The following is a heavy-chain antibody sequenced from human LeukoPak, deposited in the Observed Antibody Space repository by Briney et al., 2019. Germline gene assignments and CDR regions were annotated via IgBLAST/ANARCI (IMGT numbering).Heavy chain of an antibody. CDR2: ISNSGAGT. J-gene: IGHJ4*02. CDR1: GFTFSNYA. V-gene: IGHV3-23*01. Sequence: GGSLRLSCAASGFTFSNYAMSWVRQAPGKGLEWVSTISNSGAGTYYADSVKGRFTISRDNSKDTLYLQMNSLRAEDTAVYYCARLWFGEPSLDCWGQGTLVTVSS. D-gene: IGHD3-10*01. CDR3: ARLWFGEPSLDC.